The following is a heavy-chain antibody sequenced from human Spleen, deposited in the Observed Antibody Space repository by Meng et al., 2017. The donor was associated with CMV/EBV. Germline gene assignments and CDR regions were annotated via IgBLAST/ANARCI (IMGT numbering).Heavy chain of an antibody. V-gene: IGHV3-48*03. D-gene: IGHD3-22*01. J-gene: IGHJ4*02. CDR1: GFTFSSYA. Sequence: GESLKISCAASGFTFSSYAMSWVRQAPGKGLEWVSYISSSGSTIYYADSVKGRFTISRDNAKNSLYLQMSSLRAEDTAVYYCARDETSSGLDYWGQGTLVTVSS. CDR2: ISSSGSTI. CDR3: ARDETSSGLDY.